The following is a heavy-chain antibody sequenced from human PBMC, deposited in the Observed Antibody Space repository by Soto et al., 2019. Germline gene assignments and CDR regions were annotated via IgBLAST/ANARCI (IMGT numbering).Heavy chain of an antibody. CDR1: GYSFTSYG. Sequence: QVQLVQSGAEVKKPGASVKVSCKASGYSFTSYGISWERQAPGQGLEWMGWISAYNGTTNYAQKLQGRVTMTPATSTSTAYMELRSLRSDDTAVYYCARDHHGEYSSDYWGQGTLVTVSS. CDR3: ARDHHGEYSSDY. CDR2: ISAYNGTT. D-gene: IGHD2-21*01. J-gene: IGHJ4*02. V-gene: IGHV1-18*01.